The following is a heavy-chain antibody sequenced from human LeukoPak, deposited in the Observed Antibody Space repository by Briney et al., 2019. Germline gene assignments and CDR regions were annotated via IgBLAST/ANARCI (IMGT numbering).Heavy chain of an antibody. Sequence: GGSLRLSCAASGFSFISYWVSWVRQAPGKGLEWVANIKQDGPAKNYVDSVKGRFTISGDNAKNSLYLQLNSLRAEDTAVYYCAGCAGNSCYFDYWGQGTLVIVSS. V-gene: IGHV3-7*01. CDR1: GFSFISYW. CDR3: AGCAGNSCYFDY. D-gene: IGHD1-1*01. CDR2: IKQDGPAK. J-gene: IGHJ4*02.